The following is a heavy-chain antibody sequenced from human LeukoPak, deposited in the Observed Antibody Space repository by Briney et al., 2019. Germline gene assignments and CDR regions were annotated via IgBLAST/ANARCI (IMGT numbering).Heavy chain of an antibody. V-gene: IGHV3-30*18. D-gene: IGHD3-10*01. CDR1: GFPFSSYG. CDR2: ISHDGSNT. J-gene: IGHJ4*02. Sequence: PGGSLRLSCAASGFPFSSYGMHWARQAPGKGLEWVTVISHDGSNTYYADSVKGRFTISRDNSENTVYLQMNSLRAEDTAVYYCAKEGYYGSGSFPDYWGQGTLVTVSS. CDR3: AKEGYYGSGSFPDY.